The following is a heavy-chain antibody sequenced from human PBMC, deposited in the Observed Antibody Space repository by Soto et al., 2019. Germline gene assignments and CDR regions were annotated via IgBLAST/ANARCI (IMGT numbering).Heavy chain of an antibody. D-gene: IGHD1-20*01. CDR3: ARDKVHNWNEYYYYGMDV. CDR2: IYYSGST. J-gene: IGHJ6*02. Sequence: SETLSLTCTVSGGSISSGGYYWSWIRQHPGKGLEWIGYIYYSGSTYYNPSLKSRVTISVDTSKNQFSLKLSSVTAADTAVYYCARDKVHNWNEYYYYGMDVWGQGTTVTVSS. CDR1: GGSISSGGYY. V-gene: IGHV4-31*03.